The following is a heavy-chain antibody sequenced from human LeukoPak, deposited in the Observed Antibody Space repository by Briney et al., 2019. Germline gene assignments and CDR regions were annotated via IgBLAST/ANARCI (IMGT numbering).Heavy chain of an antibody. V-gene: IGHV3-30*01. Sequence: GGSLRLSCAASGFTFSSYAMHWVRQAPGKGLEWVAVISYDGSNKYYADSVKGRFTISRDNSKNTLYLQMNSLRAEDTAVYYCAFSRELRYRDALDIWGQGTMVTVSS. CDR2: ISYDGSNK. D-gene: IGHD1-26*01. CDR3: AFSRELRYRDALDI. CDR1: GFTFSSYA. J-gene: IGHJ3*02.